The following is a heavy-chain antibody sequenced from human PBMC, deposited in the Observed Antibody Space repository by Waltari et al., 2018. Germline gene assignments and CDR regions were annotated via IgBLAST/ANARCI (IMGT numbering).Heavy chain of an antibody. D-gene: IGHD2-15*01. CDR1: GASISSYY. CDR2: IYYSGGT. V-gene: IGHV4-59*01. CDR3: ARWVPIQYCSGGSCRYFDY. J-gene: IGHJ4*02. Sequence: QVQLQESGPGLVKPSETLSLTCTDSGASISSYYWRWFRQPPGKGLEWIGYIYYSGGTNYNPALKSRVTISVETSKNQFSLKLSSVTAADTAVYYCARWVPIQYCSGGSCRYFDYWGQGTLVTVSS.